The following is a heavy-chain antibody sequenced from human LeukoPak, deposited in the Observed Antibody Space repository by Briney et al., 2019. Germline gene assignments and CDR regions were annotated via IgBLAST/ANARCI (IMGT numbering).Heavy chain of an antibody. Sequence: ASVKVSCKASGYTFTGYYMHWVRQAPGQGLEWMGWINPNSGGTNYAQKFQGWVTMTRDMSISTAYMELSRLRSDDTAVYYCARDHFLAAAGTGIGYWGQGTLVTVSS. CDR2: INPNSGGT. CDR3: ARDHFLAAAGTGIGY. CDR1: GYTFTGYY. J-gene: IGHJ4*02. V-gene: IGHV1-2*04. D-gene: IGHD6-13*01.